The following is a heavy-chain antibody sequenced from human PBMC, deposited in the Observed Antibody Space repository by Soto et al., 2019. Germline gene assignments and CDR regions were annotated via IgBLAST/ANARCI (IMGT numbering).Heavy chain of an antibody. CDR2: IIGSGDYA. CDR3: ARDPNGDYIGAFDN. V-gene: IGHV3-23*01. CDR1: GFTFNIFA. J-gene: IGHJ3*02. Sequence: EVQLLESGGGLVPPGGSLRLSCAASGFTFNIFAMTWVRQAPGKGLEWVSSIIGSGDYAKYTDSVQGRFTISRDNSRNTVYLQMNSLRSEDTALYYCARDPNGDYIGAFDNWGQGTMVTVSS. D-gene: IGHD4-17*01.